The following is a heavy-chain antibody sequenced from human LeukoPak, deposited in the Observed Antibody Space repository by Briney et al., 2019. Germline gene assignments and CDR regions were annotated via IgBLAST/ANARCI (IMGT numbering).Heavy chain of an antibody. V-gene: IGHV4-59*01. CDR1: GGSISSYY. CDR3: ARWDYDFWSGDAFDI. Sequence: SETLSLTCTVSGGSISSYYLSWIRQPPGKGLEWIGYIYYSGSTNYNPSLKSRVTISVDTSKNQFSLKLSSVTAADTAVYYCARWDYDFWSGDAFDIWGQGTMVTVSS. D-gene: IGHD3-3*01. CDR2: IYYSGST. J-gene: IGHJ3*02.